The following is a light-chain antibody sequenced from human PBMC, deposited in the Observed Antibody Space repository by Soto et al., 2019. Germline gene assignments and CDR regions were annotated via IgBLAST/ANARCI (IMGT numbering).Light chain of an antibody. J-gene: IGKJ5*01. V-gene: IGKV3-11*01. CDR2: GAS. Sequence: MSQSPATLSVSPGERATLSCRASQSVNIYLACYQQKPGQAPRLLIFGASYRATGIPARFSGSGSGTDFTLTISSLEPEDFAVYYCQQRSNWPHTFGQGTRLEIK. CDR1: QSVNIY. CDR3: QQRSNWPHT.